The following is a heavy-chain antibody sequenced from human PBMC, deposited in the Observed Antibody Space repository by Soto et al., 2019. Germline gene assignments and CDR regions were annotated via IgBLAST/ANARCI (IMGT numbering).Heavy chain of an antibody. CDR1: GGTFSSYA. CDR2: IIPIFCTA. V-gene: IGHV1-69*01. D-gene: IGHD4-17*01. Sequence: QVQLVQSGAEVKKPGSSVKVSCKASGGTFSSYAISWVRQAPGQGLEWMGGIIPIFCTANYAQKFQGRVTITADESTSPAYMELSSLRSEDTAVYYCARVIAYGDYYFDYWGQGTLVTVSS. CDR3: ARVIAYGDYYFDY. J-gene: IGHJ4*02.